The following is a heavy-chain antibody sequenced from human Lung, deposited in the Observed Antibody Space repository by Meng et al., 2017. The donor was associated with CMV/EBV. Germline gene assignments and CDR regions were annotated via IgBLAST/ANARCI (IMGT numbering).Heavy chain of an antibody. V-gene: IGHV3-74*01. CDR2: INDDGSST. CDR3: ATETFHDFGSGYVPFDY. J-gene: IGHJ4*02. Sequence: SXAASGFTFSKSWIHWVRQAPGKGLVWVSRINDDGSSTTYADSVKGRFTVSRDNAKDTLYLQMSSLRAEDTAVYYCATETFHDFGSGYVPFDYWGQGTXVTVSS. D-gene: IGHD3-3*01. CDR1: GFTFSKSW.